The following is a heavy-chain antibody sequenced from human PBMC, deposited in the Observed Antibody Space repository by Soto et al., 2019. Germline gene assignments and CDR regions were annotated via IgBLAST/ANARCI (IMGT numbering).Heavy chain of an antibody. CDR1: GGSISSSSYY. V-gene: IGHV4-39*01. CDR2: IYDSGST. CDR3: ARLYDFWSNFFDY. Sequence: QLQLQESGPGLVKPSETLSLTCTVSGGSISSSSYYWGWIRQPPGKGLEWIGSIYDSGSTYYNPSLKSRVTISVDTSKNQYSLSLSSVTAADTAVYYCARLYDFWSNFFDYWGQGTLVTVSS. D-gene: IGHD3-3*01. J-gene: IGHJ4*02.